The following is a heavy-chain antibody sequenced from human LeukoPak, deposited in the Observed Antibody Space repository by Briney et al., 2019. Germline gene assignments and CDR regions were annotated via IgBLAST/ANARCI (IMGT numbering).Heavy chain of an antibody. CDR1: GGSISSHY. V-gene: IGHV4-59*11. D-gene: IGHD1-26*01. CDR2: IYYSGST. CDR3: ARDSLDGAGFDY. Sequence: SETLSLTCTVSGGSISSHYWSWIRQPPGKGLEWIGYIYYSGSTIYNPSLKSRVTISVDTSKNQFSLKLSSVTAADTAVYYCARDSLDGAGFDYWGQGTLVTVSS. J-gene: IGHJ4*02.